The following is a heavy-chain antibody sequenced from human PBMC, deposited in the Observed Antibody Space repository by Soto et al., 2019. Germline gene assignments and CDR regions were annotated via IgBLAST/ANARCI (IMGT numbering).Heavy chain of an antibody. CDR1: GGSISSSSYY. D-gene: IGHD3-10*01. V-gene: IGHV4-39*01. Sequence: TLSLTCTVSGGSISSSSYYWGWIRQPPGKGLEWIGSIYYSGSTYYNPSLKSRVTISVDTSKNQFSLKLSSVTAADTAVYYCARRGSGSYSDYWGQGTLVTVSS. J-gene: IGHJ4*02. CDR2: IYYSGST. CDR3: ARRGSGSYSDY.